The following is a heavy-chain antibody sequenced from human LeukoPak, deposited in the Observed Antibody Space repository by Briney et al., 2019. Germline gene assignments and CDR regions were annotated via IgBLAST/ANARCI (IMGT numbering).Heavy chain of an antibody. V-gene: IGHV1-18*01. J-gene: IGHJ6*03. Sequence: ASVKVPCKASGYTFTSYGISWVRQAPGQGLEWMGWISAYNGNTNYAQKLQGRVTMTTDTSTSTAYMELRSLRSDDTAVYYCARVLDYGHYVSYYYYYMDVWGKGTTVTISS. CDR2: ISAYNGNT. CDR3: ARVLDYGHYVSYYYYYMDV. D-gene: IGHD4-17*01. CDR1: GYTFTSYG.